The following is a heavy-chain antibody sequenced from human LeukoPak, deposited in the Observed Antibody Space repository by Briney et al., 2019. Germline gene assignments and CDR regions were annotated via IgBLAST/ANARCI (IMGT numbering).Heavy chain of an antibody. J-gene: IGHJ5*02. Sequence: ASVKVSCKVSGYTLTELSMHWVRQAPGKGLEWMGGFDPEDGETIYAQKFQGRVTMTEDTSTDTACMELSSLRSEDTAVYYCATDRPLWFREKTGGHWFDPWGQGTLVTVSS. V-gene: IGHV1-24*01. CDR2: FDPEDGET. CDR3: ATDRPLWFREKTGGHWFDP. D-gene: IGHD3-10*01. CDR1: GYTLTELS.